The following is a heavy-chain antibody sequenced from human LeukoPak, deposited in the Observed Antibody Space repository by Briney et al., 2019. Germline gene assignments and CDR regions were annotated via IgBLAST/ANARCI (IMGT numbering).Heavy chain of an antibody. V-gene: IGHV3-53*01. J-gene: IGHJ4*02. CDR1: GFTVSSNY. CDR2: IYSGGST. Sequence: PGGSLRLSCAASGFTVSSNYMSWVRQAPGKGLEWVSVIYSGGSTYYADSVKGRFTISRDNSKNTLYLQMNSLRAEDTAVYYCTRASGGLDGYNYWGQGTLVTVSS. CDR3: TRASGGLDGYNY. D-gene: IGHD5-24*01.